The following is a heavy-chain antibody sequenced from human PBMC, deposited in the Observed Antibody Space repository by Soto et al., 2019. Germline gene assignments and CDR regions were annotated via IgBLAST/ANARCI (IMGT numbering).Heavy chain of an antibody. Sequence: EVQLVESGGGLIQPGGSLRLSCAVSGFTVSNNYMSWVRQAPGKGLEGVSVIYSGGYTAYGDSVKGRFTISRDNSKNTNFSKINTLEPGTTAVFSWPTHPGGGGYWGQGTLVTVSS. J-gene: IGHJ4*02. CDR2: IYSGGYT. V-gene: IGHV3-53*01. CDR1: GFTVSNNY. CDR3: PTHPGGGGY. D-gene: IGHD3-10*01.